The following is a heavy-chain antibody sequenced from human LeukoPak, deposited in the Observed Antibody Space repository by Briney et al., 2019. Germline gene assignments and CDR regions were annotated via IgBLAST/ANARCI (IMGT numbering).Heavy chain of an antibody. V-gene: IGHV3-48*03. D-gene: IGHD2-15*01. CDR1: GFTFSSYE. CDR2: ISSSGNTI. Sequence: GGSLRLSCAASGFTFSSYEMNWVRQAPGKGLEWVSYISSSGNTIYYGDSVKGRFTISRDNAKNSLYLQMNSLRAEDTAVYYCARSPYCSGGSCSLDYWGQGTLVTVSS. J-gene: IGHJ4*02. CDR3: ARSPYCSGGSCSLDY.